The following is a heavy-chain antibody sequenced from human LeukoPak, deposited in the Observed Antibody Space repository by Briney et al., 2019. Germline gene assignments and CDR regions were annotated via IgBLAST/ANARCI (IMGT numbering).Heavy chain of an antibody. CDR3: ARLDRWGWSGYPGLGVYFDY. D-gene: IGHD3-3*01. V-gene: IGHV4-39*01. J-gene: IGHJ4*02. CDR1: GGSISSSSYY. CDR2: IYYSGST. Sequence: SETLSLTCTVSGGSISSSSYYWGWIRQPPGKGLEWIGSIYYSGSTYYNPSLKSRVTISVDTSKNQFSLKLSSVTAADTPVYYCARLDRWGWSGYPGLGVYFDYWGQGTLVTVSS.